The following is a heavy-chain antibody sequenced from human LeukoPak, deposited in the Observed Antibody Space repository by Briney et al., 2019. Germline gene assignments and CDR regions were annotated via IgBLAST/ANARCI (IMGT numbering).Heavy chain of an antibody. J-gene: IGHJ6*04. V-gene: IGHV3-23*01. D-gene: IGHD3-10*02. CDR2: ISDSGGST. Sequence: GGSLRLSCAASGFTFSSYAVSWVRQAPGKGLEWVSRISDSGGSTYYADSVKGRFTISRDNSKNTLFLQMNSLRAEDTAVYYCAELGITMIGGVWGKGTTVTISS. CDR3: AELGITMIGGV. CDR1: GFTFSSYA.